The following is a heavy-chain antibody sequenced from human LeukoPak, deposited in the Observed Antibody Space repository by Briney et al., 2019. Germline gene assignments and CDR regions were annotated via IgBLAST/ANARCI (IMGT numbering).Heavy chain of an antibody. CDR3: ARERPVVGGSGSYHNWFDP. J-gene: IGHJ5*02. D-gene: IGHD3-10*01. V-gene: IGHV3-11*05. Sequence: GGSLRLSCAASGFTFSDYYMSWTRQPPGKRLEWGSYISNISSYKNYADSVKGPFTISRDNAKNSLDLQRISLRAEDTVGYYCARERPVVGGSGSYHNWFDPWGQGTLVTVSS. CDR1: GFTFSDYY. CDR2: ISNISSYK.